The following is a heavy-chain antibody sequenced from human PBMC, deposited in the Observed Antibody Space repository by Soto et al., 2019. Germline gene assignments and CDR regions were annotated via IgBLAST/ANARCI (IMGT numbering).Heavy chain of an antibody. J-gene: IGHJ6*02. CDR2: ISVHNGNT. CDR3: ARVVNHYYYGMDV. D-gene: IGHD3-22*01. Sequence: QVQLVQSGAEVKKPGASVKVSCKASGYTYISYAISWVRQAPGQGLEWMGWISVHNGNTNYAQKLQGRVTMTKDTSTSTAYMELRSLRSDDTAVYYCARVVNHYYYGMDVWGQGTTVTVSS. CDR1: GYTYISYA. V-gene: IGHV1-18*01.